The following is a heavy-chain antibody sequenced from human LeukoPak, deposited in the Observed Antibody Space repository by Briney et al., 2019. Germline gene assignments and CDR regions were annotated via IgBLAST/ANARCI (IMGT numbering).Heavy chain of an antibody. J-gene: IGHJ4*02. CDR3: AKTLSYSSGWVY. CDR1: GFTLCSYS. V-gene: IGHV3-21*04. CDR2: ISSSSYI. Sequence: KPGGSLRLSCAAWGFTLCSYSVIWVRRAPGKGLEWVSSISSSSYIYYADSVKGRFTISRDNSKNTLYLQMNSLRAEDTAVYYCAKTLSYSSGWVYWGQETLVTVSS. D-gene: IGHD6-19*01.